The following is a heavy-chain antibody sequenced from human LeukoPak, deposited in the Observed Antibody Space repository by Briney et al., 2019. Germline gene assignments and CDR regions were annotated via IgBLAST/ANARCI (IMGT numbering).Heavy chain of an antibody. CDR3: ASIRVVPAAISGWFDP. CDR1: GGSISSSSYY. Sequence: SETLSLTCTVSGGSISSSSYYWGWIRQPPGKGLEWIGSIYYSGSTYYNPSLKSRVTISVDTSKNQFSLKLSSVTAADTVVYYCASIRVVPAAISGWFDPWGQGTLVTVSS. V-gene: IGHV4-39*01. D-gene: IGHD2-2*02. CDR2: IYYSGST. J-gene: IGHJ5*02.